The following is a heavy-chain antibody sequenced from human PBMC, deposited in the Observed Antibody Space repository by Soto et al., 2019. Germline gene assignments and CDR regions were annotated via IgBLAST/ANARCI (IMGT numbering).Heavy chain of an antibody. Sequence: QITLKESGPTLVRPTQTLTLTCTFSGFSFSTSGVGVNWIRQPPGKALEWLALIYWNDDKRYSASLRSRLTINKDTAQNPVILNLSNFGPVDTATYYCVRQTTGSLIVPVAITPYYYLGFDVWGQGTSVTVSS. CDR2: IYWNDDK. CDR3: VRQTTGSLIVPVAITPYYYLGFDV. J-gene: IGHJ6*02. D-gene: IGHD2-2*01. CDR1: GFSFSTSGVG. V-gene: IGHV2-5*01.